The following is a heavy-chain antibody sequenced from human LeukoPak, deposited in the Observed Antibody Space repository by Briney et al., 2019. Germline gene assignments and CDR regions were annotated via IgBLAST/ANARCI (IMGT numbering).Heavy chain of an antibody. D-gene: IGHD2-21*01. CDR2: IYYSGST. CDR1: GGSISSYY. Sequence: NTSETLSLTCTVSGGSISSYYWSWIRQPPGKGLEWIGYIYYSGSTNYNPSLKSRVTISVDTSKNQFSLKLSSVTAADTAVYYCARQMIGYAFDYWGQGTLVTVSS. V-gene: IGHV4-59*08. J-gene: IGHJ4*02. CDR3: ARQMIGYAFDY.